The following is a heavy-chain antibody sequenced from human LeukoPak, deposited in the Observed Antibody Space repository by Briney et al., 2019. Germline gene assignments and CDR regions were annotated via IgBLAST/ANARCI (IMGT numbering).Heavy chain of an antibody. V-gene: IGHV3-30*04. J-gene: IGHJ3*02. CDR2: ISFDGNNK. CDR3: ARDPKGGYSYGWGAFDI. D-gene: IGHD5-18*01. Sequence: GGSLRLSCAASGFTFSSNAMHWVRQAPGKGLEWVAIISFDGNNKYYADSVKGRFTISRDNSKNTLYLKMNSLRTEDTAVYYCARDPKGGYSYGWGAFDIWGHGTMVTVSS. CDR1: GFTFSSNA.